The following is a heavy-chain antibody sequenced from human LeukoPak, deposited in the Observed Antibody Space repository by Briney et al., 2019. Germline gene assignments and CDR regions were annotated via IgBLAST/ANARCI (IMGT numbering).Heavy chain of an antibody. Sequence: SVKVSCKASGGTFSSYAVSWVRQAPGQGLEWMGGIIPIFGTANYAQKFQGRVTITADESTSTAYMELSSLRSEDTAVYYCAREYGDYERVFDYWGQGTLVTVSS. CDR2: IIPIFGTA. J-gene: IGHJ4*02. D-gene: IGHD4-17*01. CDR1: GGTFSSYA. CDR3: AREYGDYERVFDY. V-gene: IGHV1-69*13.